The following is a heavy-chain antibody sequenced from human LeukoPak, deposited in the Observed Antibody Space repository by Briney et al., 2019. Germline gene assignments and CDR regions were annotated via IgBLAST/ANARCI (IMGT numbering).Heavy chain of an antibody. J-gene: IGHJ3*02. CDR3: AKDIWSYDSSGYNDAFDI. Sequence: GGSLRLSCAASGFTFSSYAMSWVRQAPGKGLEWVSAISGSGGSTYYADSVKGRFTISRDNSKNTLYLQMNSLRAENTAVYYCAKDIWSYDSSGYNDAFDIWGQRTMVTVSS. V-gene: IGHV3-23*01. CDR2: ISGSGGST. D-gene: IGHD3-22*01. CDR1: GFTFSSYA.